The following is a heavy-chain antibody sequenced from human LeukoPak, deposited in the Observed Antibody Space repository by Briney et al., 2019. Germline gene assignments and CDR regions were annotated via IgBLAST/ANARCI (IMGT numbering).Heavy chain of an antibody. CDR1: GYTFTVYY. CDR2: INPNSGGT. J-gene: IGHJ4*02. Sequence: ASVKVPCKASGYTFTVYYMHWVRQAPGQGLEWMGRINPNSGGTNYAQKFQGRVTMTRDTSISTAYMELSGLRSDDTAVYYCARASCSSNSCSTTQRFDYWGQGALVTVSS. V-gene: IGHV1-2*06. CDR3: ARASCSSNSCSTTQRFDY. D-gene: IGHD2-2*01.